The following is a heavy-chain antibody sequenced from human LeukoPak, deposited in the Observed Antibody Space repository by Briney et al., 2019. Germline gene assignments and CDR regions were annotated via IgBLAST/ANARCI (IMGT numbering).Heavy chain of an antibody. J-gene: IGHJ4*02. CDR3: ARGADRSGYSFYFDY. CDR2: INSDGSST. V-gene: IGHV3-74*01. D-gene: IGHD3-22*01. CDR1: GFTFSNYW. Sequence: GGSLRLSCAASGFTFSNYWMHWVRQTPGKGLVWVSRINSDGSSTSYADSVKGRFSISRDKAKNTLYLQMNSLRAEDTAVYYCARGADRSGYSFYFDYWGQGTLVTVSS.